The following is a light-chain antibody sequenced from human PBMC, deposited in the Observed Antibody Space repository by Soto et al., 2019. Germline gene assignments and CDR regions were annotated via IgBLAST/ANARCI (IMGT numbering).Light chain of an antibody. CDR3: SSFTSSSTRV. J-gene: IGLJ3*02. CDR1: SSDVGGYNY. CDR2: EVS. V-gene: IGLV2-14*01. Sequence: SALTQPASVSGSPGQSITISCTGTSSDVGGYNYVSWYQQHPGKAPKLIIYEVSNRPSGVSNRFSASKSGNTASLTISGLQAEDEADYYCSSFTSSSTRVFGGGTKLTVL.